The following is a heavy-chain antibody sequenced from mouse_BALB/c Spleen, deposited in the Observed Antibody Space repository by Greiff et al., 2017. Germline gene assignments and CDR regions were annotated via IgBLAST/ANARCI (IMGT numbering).Heavy chain of an antibody. Sequence: QVQLQQSGAELMKPGASVKISCKATGYTFSSYWIEWVKQRPGHGLEWIGEILPGSGSTNYNEKFKGKATLTADTSSNTAYMQLSSLKSEDSAVYYCARGIYYGSSYYWYFDVWGAGTTVTVSS. CDR2: ILPGSGST. J-gene: IGHJ1*01. V-gene: IGHV1-9*01. CDR1: GYTFSSYW. CDR3: ARGIYYGSSYYWYFDV. D-gene: IGHD1-1*01.